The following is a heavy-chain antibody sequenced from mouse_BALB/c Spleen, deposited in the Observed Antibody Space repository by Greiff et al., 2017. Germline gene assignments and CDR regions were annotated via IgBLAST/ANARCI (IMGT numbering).Heavy chain of an antibody. V-gene: IGHV1-5*01. Sequence: EVQLQQSGTVLARPGASVMMSCKASGYTFTSYWMHWVKQRPGQGLEWIGAIYPGNSDTSYNQKFKGKAKLTAVTSTSTAYMELSSLTNEDSAVYYCTRGDYYGSSYGYWGQGTTLTVSS. CDR1: GYTFTSYW. D-gene: IGHD1-1*01. J-gene: IGHJ2*01. CDR2: IYPGNSDT. CDR3: TRGDYYGSSYGY.